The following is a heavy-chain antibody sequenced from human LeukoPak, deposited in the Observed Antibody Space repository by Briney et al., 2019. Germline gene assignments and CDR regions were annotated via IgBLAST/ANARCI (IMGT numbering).Heavy chain of an antibody. V-gene: IGHV3-48*04. Sequence: GGSLRLSCAASGFTFSSYSMNWVRQAPGKGLEWVSYISSSSSTIYYADSVNGRFTISRDNAKNSLYLQMYSLRAEDTAVYYCARDAFDIWGQGTMVTVSS. CDR3: ARDAFDI. CDR1: GFTFSSYS. CDR2: ISSSSSTI. J-gene: IGHJ3*02.